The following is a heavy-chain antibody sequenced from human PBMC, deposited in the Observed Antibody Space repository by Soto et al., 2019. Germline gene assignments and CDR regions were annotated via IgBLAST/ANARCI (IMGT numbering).Heavy chain of an antibody. CDR2: IYYNGST. V-gene: IGHV4-61*08. CDR3: SRWRDDYNDQIWFDP. Sequence: VQLQESGPGLVKPSETLSLTCTVSGGSVSSGAYYWSWIRQPPGKGLEWLGFIYYNGSTSFNPSLKRRVPLSIDTSKNHFSLKLSSVTAADTAIYYCSRWRDDYNDQIWFDPWGQGTLVTVSS. CDR1: GGSVSSGAYY. J-gene: IGHJ5*02. D-gene: IGHD4-4*01.